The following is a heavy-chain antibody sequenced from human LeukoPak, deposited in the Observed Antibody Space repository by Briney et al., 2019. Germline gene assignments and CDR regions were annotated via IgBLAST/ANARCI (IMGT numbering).Heavy chain of an antibody. Sequence: GGSLRLSCAASGFTVSSNYMSWVRQAPGKGLEWVSVIYSGGSTYYADSVKGRFTISRDNSKNTLYLQMNSLRAEDTAVYYCARRTGNYGGWFDPWGQGTLVTVSS. CDR1: GFTVSSNY. V-gene: IGHV3-66*04. D-gene: IGHD4-23*01. CDR2: IYSGGST. J-gene: IGHJ5*02. CDR3: ARRTGNYGGWFDP.